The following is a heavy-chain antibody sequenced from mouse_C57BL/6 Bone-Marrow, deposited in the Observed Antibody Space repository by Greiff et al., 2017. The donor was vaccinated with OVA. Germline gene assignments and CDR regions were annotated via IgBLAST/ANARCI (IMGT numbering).Heavy chain of an antibody. CDR3: ARQGYYYGSSYKFAY. CDR1: GFTFSSYG. CDR2: ISSGGSYT. V-gene: IGHV5-6*01. J-gene: IGHJ3*01. D-gene: IGHD1-1*01. Sequence: EVKLMESGGDLVKPGGSLKLSCAASGFTFSSYGMSWVRQTPDKRLEWVATISSGGSYTYYPDSVKGRFTISRDNAKNTLYLQMSSLKSEDTAMYYCARQGYYYGSSYKFAYWGQGTLVTVSA.